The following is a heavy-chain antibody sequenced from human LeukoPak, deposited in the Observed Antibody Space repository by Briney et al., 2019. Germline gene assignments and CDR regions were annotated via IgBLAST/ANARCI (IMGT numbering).Heavy chain of an antibody. CDR2: IKGRTDGRTP. D-gene: IGHD2-15*01. Sequence: GRSLRLSRAASGFTFSNAWVSWVRQAPGKWREWGGRIKGRTDGRTPDYAAPVKGRFTISRDDSKNTLYLQMNSLKTEDTAVYYCTVEFGVVVAAEFGLDCWGQGTLVTVSS. J-gene: IGHJ4*02. CDR3: TVEFGVVVAAEFGLDC. V-gene: IGHV3-15*01. CDR1: GFTFSNAW.